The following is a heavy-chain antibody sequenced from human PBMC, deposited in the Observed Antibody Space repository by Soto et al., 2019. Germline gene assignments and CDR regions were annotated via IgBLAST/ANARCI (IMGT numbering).Heavy chain of an antibody. J-gene: IGHJ6*03. CDR2: TYYRSKWYN. CDR1: GDSVSSNSAA. D-gene: IGHD2-2*01. CDR3: ARGTVVVPARGERWYYYYYMDV. V-gene: IGHV6-1*01. Sequence: PSQTLSLTCAISGDSVSSNSAAWNWIRQSPSRGLEWLGRTYYRSKWYNDYAVSVKSRITINPDTSKNQFSLQLNSVTPEDTAVYYCARGTVVVPARGERWYYYYYMDVWGKGTTVTVSS.